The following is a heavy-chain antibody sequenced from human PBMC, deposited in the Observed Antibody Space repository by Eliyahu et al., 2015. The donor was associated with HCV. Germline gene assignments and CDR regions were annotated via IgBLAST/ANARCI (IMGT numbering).Heavy chain of an antibody. CDR2: ISYSGST. V-gene: IGHV4-39*07. D-gene: IGHD5-24*01. CDR1: GGSVSNNDYH. J-gene: IGHJ4*02. CDR3: ASDPPIEDFDY. Sequence: QVQLQESGPGLVKPSETLSLXCPVSGGSVSNNDYHWGWIRQPPGKGLEWIASISYSGSTYYNPSLKSRVTVSIDTSKNQFSLKLSSVTAADTAIYFCASDPPIEDFDYWGQGTLVTVSS.